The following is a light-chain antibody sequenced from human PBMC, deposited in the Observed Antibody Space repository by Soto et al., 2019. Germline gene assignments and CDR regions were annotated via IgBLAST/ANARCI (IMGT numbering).Light chain of an antibody. V-gene: IGKV1-27*01. Sequence: DIQMTQSPSSLSASFGDRVTITCRASQGIGISLAWFQQRPGKVPKLLIYAASTLQSGVPSRFSGSGSGTDFTLTISSLQPEDVAAYSCQKYNAFPLTFGGGTRVQIK. CDR1: QGIGIS. CDR2: AAS. J-gene: IGKJ4*01. CDR3: QKYNAFPLT.